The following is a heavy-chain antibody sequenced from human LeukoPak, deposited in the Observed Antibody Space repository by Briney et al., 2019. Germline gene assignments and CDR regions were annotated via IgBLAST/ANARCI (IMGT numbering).Heavy chain of an antibody. CDR3: ATAVIVAVFGDAFDI. Sequence: ASVKVSSKASGYTFTGYFMYWVRQAPGQGLEWMGWINPNSGGTNYAQKFQGRVTMTRDTSISTAYMELRRLRYDDTAVYYCATAVIVAVFGDAFDIWGQGTLVTVSS. J-gene: IGHJ3*02. CDR2: INPNSGGT. V-gene: IGHV1-2*02. CDR1: GYTFTGYF. D-gene: IGHD6-13*01.